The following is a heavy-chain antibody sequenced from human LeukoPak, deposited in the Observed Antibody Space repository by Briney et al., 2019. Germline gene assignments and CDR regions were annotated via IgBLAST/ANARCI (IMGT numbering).Heavy chain of an antibody. CDR2: IYYSGST. CDR3: AREGADILTGPDAFDI. D-gene: IGHD3-9*01. V-gene: IGHV4-59*01. CDR1: GVSISIYY. J-gene: IGHJ3*02. Sequence: PSETLSLTCTVSGVSISIYYWIWIRQPPGKGLECIGYIYYSGSTNYNPSLKSRVTISVDPSKNQFSLRLSSVTAADTAVYYCAREGADILTGPDAFDIWGQGTMVTVSS.